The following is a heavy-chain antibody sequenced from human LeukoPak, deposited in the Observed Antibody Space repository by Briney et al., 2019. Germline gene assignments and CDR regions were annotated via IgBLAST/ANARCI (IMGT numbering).Heavy chain of an antibody. D-gene: IGHD6-13*01. CDR2: INPNSGGT. Sequence: ASVKVSCKASGYTFTSYDINWVRQAPGQGLEWMGWINPNSGGTNYAQKFQGRVTMTRDTSISTAYMELSRLRSDDTAVYYCARGSSSSWYWGYWGQGTLVTVSS. CDR1: GYTFTSYD. CDR3: ARGSSSSWYWGY. V-gene: IGHV1-2*02. J-gene: IGHJ4*02.